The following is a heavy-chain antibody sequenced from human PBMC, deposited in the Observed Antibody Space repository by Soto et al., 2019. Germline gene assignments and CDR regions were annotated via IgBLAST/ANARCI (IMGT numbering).Heavy chain of an antibody. CDR1: GGTFSIYT. J-gene: IGHJ5*02. CDR2: IIPILGIA. Sequence: SVKVSCTDSGGTFSIYTISWVRQAPGQGLEWMGRIIPILGIANYAQKFQGRVTITADKSTSTAYMELSSLRSEDTAVYYCASPKIAFYNWFDPWGQGTLVTVSS. V-gene: IGHV1-69*02. CDR3: ASPKIAFYNWFDP. D-gene: IGHD3-3*02.